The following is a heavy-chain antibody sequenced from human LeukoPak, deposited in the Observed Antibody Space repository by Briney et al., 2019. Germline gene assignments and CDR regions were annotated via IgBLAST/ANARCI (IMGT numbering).Heavy chain of an antibody. CDR3: ARQKGFTSPDWFDP. Sequence: SETLSLTCTVSGGSISSSSYYWGWIRQPPGKGLEWIGSIYYSGSTYYNPSLKSRVAISVDTSKNQFSLKLSSVTAADTAVYYCARQKGFTSPDWFDPWGQGTLVTVSS. CDR1: GGSISSSSYY. V-gene: IGHV4-39*01. CDR2: IYYSGST. J-gene: IGHJ5*02. D-gene: IGHD2-2*01.